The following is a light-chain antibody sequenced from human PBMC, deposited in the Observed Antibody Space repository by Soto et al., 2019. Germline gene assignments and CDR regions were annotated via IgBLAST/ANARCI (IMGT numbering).Light chain of an antibody. CDR1: QSVSSS. CDR2: GAS. V-gene: IGKV3-15*01. CDR3: QQYSDWPRT. Sequence: EIVMTQSPATLSVSPGERATLSCRASQSVSSSLAWYQHKPGQAPRLLMYGASTRATGVPARFSGSGSGTEITLTISSLQSEDFAVYYCQQYSDWPRTFGQGTTVEIK. J-gene: IGKJ1*01.